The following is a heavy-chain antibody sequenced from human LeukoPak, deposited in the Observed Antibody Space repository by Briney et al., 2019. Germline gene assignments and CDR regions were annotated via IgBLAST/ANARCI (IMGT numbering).Heavy chain of an antibody. CDR1: GGSISSYY. D-gene: IGHD3-10*01. CDR3: AREQNYMVRGVNDAFDI. CDR2: IYTSGST. J-gene: IGHJ3*02. Sequence: SETLSFTCTVSGGSISSYYWSWIRQPAGKGLEWIGRIYTSGSTNYNPSLKSRVTISVDKSKNQFSLKLSSVTAADTAVYYCAREQNYMVRGVNDAFDIWGQGTMVTVSS. V-gene: IGHV4-4*07.